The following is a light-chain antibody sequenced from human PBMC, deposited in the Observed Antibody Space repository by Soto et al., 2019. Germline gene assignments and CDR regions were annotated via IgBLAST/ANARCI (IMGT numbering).Light chain of an antibody. Sequence: DIVLTQSPGTLSLSPGERATLSCRASQSIDTISLAWYQQKPGQAPRLLIYGASTRATGIPDRFGGSGSGTAFTLPISRLEPEDFPVYYCQHYCTSLSPFGGGTTVDI. CDR3: QHYCTSLSP. CDR2: GAS. CDR1: QSIDTIS. J-gene: IGKJ4*01. V-gene: IGKV3-20*01.